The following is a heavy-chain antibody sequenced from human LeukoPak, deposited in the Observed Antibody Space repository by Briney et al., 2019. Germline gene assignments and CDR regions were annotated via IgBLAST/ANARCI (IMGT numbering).Heavy chain of an antibody. CDR3: AREQRRYNWFDP. CDR1: GCSISSYY. V-gene: IGHV4-59*01. CDR2: IYYSGST. D-gene: IGHD4-17*01. Sequence: SETLSLTCTVSGCSISSYYWSWIRQPPGKGLEWIGYIYYSGSTNYNPSLKSRVTISVDMSKNQFSLKLSSVTAADTAVYYCAREQRRYNWFDPWGQGTLVTVSS. J-gene: IGHJ5*02.